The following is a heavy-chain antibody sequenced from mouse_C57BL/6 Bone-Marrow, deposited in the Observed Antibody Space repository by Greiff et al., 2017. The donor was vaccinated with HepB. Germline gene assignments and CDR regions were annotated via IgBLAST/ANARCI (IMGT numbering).Heavy chain of an antibody. J-gene: IGHJ2*01. Sequence: VQLQESGAELVRPGASVTLSCKASGYTFTDYEMPWVKQTPVHGLEWIGAIDPDTGGTAYNQKFKGKAILTADKSSCTTYMELRSLTSEDAAVYYCTGATVGADYWGQGTTLTVSS. V-gene: IGHV1-15*01. CDR3: TGATVGADY. D-gene: IGHD1-1*01. CDR1: GYTFTDYE. CDR2: IDPDTGGT.